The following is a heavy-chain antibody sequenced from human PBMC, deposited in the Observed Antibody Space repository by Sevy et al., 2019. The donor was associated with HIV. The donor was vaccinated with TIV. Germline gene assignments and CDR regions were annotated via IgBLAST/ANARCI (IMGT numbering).Heavy chain of an antibody. J-gene: IGHJ4*02. V-gene: IGHV1-18*01. CDR1: GYTFNQFG. Sequence: ASVKVSCKTSGYTFNQFGVTWVRLAPGRGFEWLGWKSAYNGNTNYAQRFKGRVTMTTDMSTGTAYLALRSLTSDDTAIYFCARDRWARTTDYFIDFWGQGTPVTVSS. CDR2: KSAYNGNT. CDR3: ARDRWARTTDYFIDF. D-gene: IGHD4-4*01.